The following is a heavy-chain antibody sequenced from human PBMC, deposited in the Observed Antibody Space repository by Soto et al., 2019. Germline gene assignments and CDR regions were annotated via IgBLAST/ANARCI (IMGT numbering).Heavy chain of an antibody. CDR1: GGSISSHY. D-gene: IGHD3-22*01. CDR3: ARDAVSSGYYYSYYYYGMDV. CDR2: IYTSGST. V-gene: IGHV4-4*07. J-gene: IGHJ6*02. Sequence: TLSLTCPVSGGSISSHYGSWTRQPAGNALEWIGRIYTSGSTNYNPSLKSRVTMSVDTSKNQFSLKLSSVTAADTAVYYCARDAVSSGYYYSYYYYGMDVWGQGTTVTVSS.